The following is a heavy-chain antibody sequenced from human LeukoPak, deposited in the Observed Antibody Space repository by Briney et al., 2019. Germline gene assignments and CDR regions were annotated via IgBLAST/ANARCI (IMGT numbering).Heavy chain of an antibody. D-gene: IGHD2-2*01. CDR3: ARGRPAAMRKGNWFDP. V-gene: IGHV1-8*01. Sequence: VASVKVSCKASGYTFTSYDINWVRQATGQGLEWMGWMNPNSGNTGYAQKFQGRVTMTRNTSISTAYMELSSLRSEDTAVYYCARGRPAAMRKGNWFDPWGQGTLVTVSS. J-gene: IGHJ5*02. CDR2: MNPNSGNT. CDR1: GYTFTSYD.